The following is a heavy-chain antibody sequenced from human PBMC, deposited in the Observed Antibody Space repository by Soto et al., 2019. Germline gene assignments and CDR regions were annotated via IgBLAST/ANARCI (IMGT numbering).Heavy chain of an antibody. CDR1: GGSISSYY. Sequence: SETLSLTCTFSGGSISSYYWSWIRQPPGKGLEWIGSIYYSGSTYYNPSLKSRVTISVDTSKNQFSLKLSSVTAADTAVYYCARHEAQKYYDILTGYYKRAAFDIWGQGTMVTVSS. D-gene: IGHD3-9*01. CDR3: ARHEAQKYYDILTGYYKRAAFDI. J-gene: IGHJ3*02. V-gene: IGHV4-59*05. CDR2: IYYSGST.